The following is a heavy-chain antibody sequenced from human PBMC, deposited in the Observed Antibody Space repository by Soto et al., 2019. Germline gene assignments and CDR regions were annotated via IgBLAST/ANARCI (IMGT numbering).Heavy chain of an antibody. CDR2: IKHSGSS. J-gene: IGHJ3*02. CDR1: AGSFSHYY. CDR3: ARGGSSDWQVPLDI. Sequence: PSETLSLTCAVYAGSFSHYYWNWIRQSPGKGLEWIGKIKHSGSSNYNPSLRSRVSISVDMSKDQFSLRLTPVTAADTAVYYCARGGSSDWQVPLDIWGQGKMVTVSS. V-gene: IGHV4-34*01. D-gene: IGHD6-19*01.